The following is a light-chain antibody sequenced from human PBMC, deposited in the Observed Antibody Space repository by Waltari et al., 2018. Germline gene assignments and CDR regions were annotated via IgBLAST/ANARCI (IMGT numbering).Light chain of an antibody. CDR3: SSYTSSSTWV. Sequence: QSALTQPASVSGSPGQSITISCTGTSSDVGGYKYVSWYQQHPGKAPKLMIYDVSKRPSGFADRLSGSKSGNTASLTSSGLQAEDEADYYCSSYTSSSTWVFGGGTKLTVL. CDR1: SSDVGGYKY. CDR2: DVS. V-gene: IGLV2-14*01. J-gene: IGLJ3*02.